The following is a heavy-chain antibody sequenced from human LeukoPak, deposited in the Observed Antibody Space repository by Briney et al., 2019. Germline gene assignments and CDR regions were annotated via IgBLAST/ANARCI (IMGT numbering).Heavy chain of an antibody. CDR3: ARGEKPYDY. J-gene: IGHJ4*02. D-gene: IGHD1-26*01. CDR1: GYTFTYYV. Sequence: GASVKVSCKTSGYTFTYYVISWVRQAPGQGLEWMGWINAYNGNTNDAQKFQGRVTMATDTSTSTAYMELRSLRSDDTAVYYCARGEKPYDYWGQGTLVSVSS. CDR2: INAYNGNT. V-gene: IGHV1-18*01.